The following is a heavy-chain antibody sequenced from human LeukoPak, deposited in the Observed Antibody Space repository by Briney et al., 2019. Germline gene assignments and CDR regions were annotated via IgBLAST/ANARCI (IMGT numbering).Heavy chain of an antibody. D-gene: IGHD3-22*01. Sequence: SETLSPTCTVSGGSISSYYWSWIRQPPGKGLEWIGYIYYSGSTNYNPSLKSRVTISVDTSKNQFSLKLSSVTAADTAVYYCARGDVYYYDSSGYYHTGYYFDYWGQGTLVTVSS. CDR2: IYYSGST. J-gene: IGHJ4*02. CDR3: ARGDVYYYDSSGYYHTGYYFDY. CDR1: GGSISSYY. V-gene: IGHV4-59*12.